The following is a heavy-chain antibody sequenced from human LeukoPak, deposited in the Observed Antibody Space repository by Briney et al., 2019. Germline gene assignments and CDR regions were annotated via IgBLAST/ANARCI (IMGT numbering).Heavy chain of an antibody. CDR1: GGSISSYY. Sequence: SETLSLTCTVSGGSISSYYWSWIRQPPGKGLEWIGYIYHSGSTYYNPSLKSRVTISVDRSKNQFSLKLSSVTAADTAVYYCARDRYYYDSSGYLGASYWFDPWGQGTLVTVSS. CDR2: IYHSGST. V-gene: IGHV4-59*12. J-gene: IGHJ5*02. D-gene: IGHD3-22*01. CDR3: ARDRYYYDSSGYLGASYWFDP.